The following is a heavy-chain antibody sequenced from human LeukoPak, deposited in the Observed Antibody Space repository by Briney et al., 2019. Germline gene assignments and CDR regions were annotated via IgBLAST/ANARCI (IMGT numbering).Heavy chain of an antibody. V-gene: IGHV1-2*02. Sequence: SVKVSCKASGYTFTGYYMHWVRQAPGQGLEWMGWINPNSGGTNYAQKFQGRVTMTRDTSVSTAYMELSRLRSDDTAVYYCATGRYSSGWYYFDYWGQGTLVTVSS. J-gene: IGHJ4*02. CDR1: GYTFTGYY. CDR3: ATGRYSSGWYYFDY. D-gene: IGHD6-19*01. CDR2: INPNSGGT.